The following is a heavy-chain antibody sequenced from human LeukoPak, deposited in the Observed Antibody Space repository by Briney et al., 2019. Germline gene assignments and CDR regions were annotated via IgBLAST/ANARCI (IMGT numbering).Heavy chain of an antibody. Sequence: SETLSLTCTVSGGSISSYYWSWIRQPPGKGLEWIGYIYYSGSTNYNPSLKSRVTISVDTSKNQFSLKLSSVTAADTAVYYCARDGTHYYYYYMDVWGKGTTVTVSS. V-gene: IGHV4-59*12. CDR3: ARDGTHYYYYYMDV. CDR1: GGSISSYY. J-gene: IGHJ6*03. D-gene: IGHD1-26*01. CDR2: IYYSGST.